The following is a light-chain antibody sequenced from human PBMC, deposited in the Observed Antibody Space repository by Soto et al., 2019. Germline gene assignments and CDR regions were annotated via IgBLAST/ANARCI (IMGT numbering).Light chain of an antibody. Sequence: EILMTQSPATLSVSPGERATLSCRASQSVGSQLAWYQQKPGQAPRLLIYGASTRATGIPGRFRGSASGTEFTLTISSLQSEDFAVYYCQQYGSSPPYTFGQGTKLEIK. CDR1: QSVGSQ. V-gene: IGKV3-15*01. CDR2: GAS. J-gene: IGKJ2*01. CDR3: QQYGSSPPYT.